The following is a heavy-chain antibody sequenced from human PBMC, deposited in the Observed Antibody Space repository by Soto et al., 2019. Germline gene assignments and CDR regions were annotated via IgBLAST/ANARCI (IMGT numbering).Heavy chain of an antibody. Sequence: GGSLRLSCAASGFTFSSYSMNWVRQAPGKGLEWVSSISSSSSYIYYADSVKGRFTISRDNAKNSLYLQMNSLRAEDTAVYYCARDVVLWFGESAYYFDYWGQGTLVTVSS. J-gene: IGHJ4*02. CDR2: ISSSSSYI. CDR3: ARDVVLWFGESAYYFDY. V-gene: IGHV3-21*01. CDR1: GFTFSSYS. D-gene: IGHD3-10*01.